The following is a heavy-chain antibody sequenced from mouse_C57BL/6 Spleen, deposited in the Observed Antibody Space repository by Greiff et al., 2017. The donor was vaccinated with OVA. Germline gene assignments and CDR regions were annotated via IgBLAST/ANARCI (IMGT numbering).Heavy chain of an antibody. CDR3: ARHTEVEYFDV. V-gene: IGHV5-6*01. CDR2: ISSGGSYT. CDR1: GFTFSSYG. D-gene: IGHD1-1*01. Sequence: EVKLVESGGDLVKPGGSLKLSCAASGFTFSSYGMSWVRQTPDKRLEWVATISSGGSYTYYPDSVKGRFTISRDNAKNTLYLQMSSLKSEDTAMYYWARHTEVEYFDVWGTGTTVTVSS. J-gene: IGHJ1*03.